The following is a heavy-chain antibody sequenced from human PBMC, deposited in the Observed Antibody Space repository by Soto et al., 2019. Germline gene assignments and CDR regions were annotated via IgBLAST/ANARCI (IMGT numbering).Heavy chain of an antibody. D-gene: IGHD3-16*01. Sequence: SVKVSCKASGGTFSSYTISWVRQAPGQGLEWMGRIIPILGIANYAQKFQGRVTITADKSTSTAYMELSSLRSEDTAVYYCARTVGSYGYYYYGMDVWGQGTTVTVSS. V-gene: IGHV1-69*02. J-gene: IGHJ6*02. CDR3: ARTVGSYGYYYYGMDV. CDR2: IIPILGIA. CDR1: GGTFSSYT.